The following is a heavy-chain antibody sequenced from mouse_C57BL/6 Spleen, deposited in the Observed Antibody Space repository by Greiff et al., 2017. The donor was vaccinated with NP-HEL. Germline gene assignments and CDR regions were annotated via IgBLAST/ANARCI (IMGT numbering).Heavy chain of an antibody. CDR1: GYTFTDYY. J-gene: IGHJ4*01. Sequence: EVQLQQSGPELVKPGASVKISCKASGYTFTDYYMNWVKQSHGKSLEWIGDINPNNGGTSYNQKFKGKATLTVDKSSSTAYMELRSLTSEDSAVYYCARNYEDYYAMDYWGQRTSVTVSS. V-gene: IGHV1-26*01. CDR2: INPNNGGT. D-gene: IGHD1-1*01. CDR3: ARNYEDYYAMDY.